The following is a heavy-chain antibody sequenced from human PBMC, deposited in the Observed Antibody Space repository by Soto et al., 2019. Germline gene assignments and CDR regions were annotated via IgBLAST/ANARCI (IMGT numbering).Heavy chain of an antibody. CDR2: IYYSGAT. Sequence: PSETLSLTCLVSGGSINNSTYYWGWILQPPGKGLEWIGSIYYSGATYYNPSLRSRITISMDRSKNHFSLKLTSVTAADTAIYYCAPVGIGTTTVDYWGQGTLVTVSS. CDR1: GGSINNSTYY. D-gene: IGHD5-12*01. V-gene: IGHV4-39*02. CDR3: APVGIGTTTVDY. J-gene: IGHJ4*02.